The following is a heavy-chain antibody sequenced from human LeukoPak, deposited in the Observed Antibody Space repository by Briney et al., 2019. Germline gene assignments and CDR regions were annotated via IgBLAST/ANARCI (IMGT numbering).Heavy chain of an antibody. V-gene: IGHV3-74*01. J-gene: IGHJ4*01. CDR3: ARGPGSSGGAYVGDY. Sequence: GGSLRLSCGASGFTFSYHWMHWVRQVPEKGLVWVSRIDGGGSSTSYADSVKGRFSISRDNAKSTLYLQMSSLRAEDTAVYYCARGPGSSGGAYVGDYWGPGTPVTVSS. CDR2: IDGGGSST. D-gene: IGHD3-22*01. CDR1: GFTFSYHW.